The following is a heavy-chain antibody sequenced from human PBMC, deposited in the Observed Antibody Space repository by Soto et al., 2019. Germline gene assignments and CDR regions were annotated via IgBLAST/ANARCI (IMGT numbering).Heavy chain of an antibody. Sequence: QVHVVQSEGGLVKPGGSLRLSCAASGFDFSDFYMSWIRQAPGKGLEWVAYISGSGTIIFYSDSVKGRFSISRGDPNNSLFLQMDSLRVDDTAVYYCARESRKSPTHGMDVWGQGTTVTVSS. J-gene: IGHJ6*02. V-gene: IGHV3-11*01. CDR3: ARESRKSPTHGMDV. CDR1: GFDFSDFY. CDR2: ISGSGTII.